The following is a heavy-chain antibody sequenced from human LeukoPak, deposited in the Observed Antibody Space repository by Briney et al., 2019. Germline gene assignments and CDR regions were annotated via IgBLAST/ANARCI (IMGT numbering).Heavy chain of an antibody. CDR3: ASDPPYTSSSAW. D-gene: IGHD2-2*01. CDR1: GFTFTSTA. CDR2: ILVGSGNT. Sequence: GASVKVSCKASGFTFTSTAVQWVRQARGQRLEWIGWILVGSGNTNYAQMFQERVTLTWDMSTSTAYMVLSSLRSEDTAIYYCASDPPYTSSSAWWGQGTLVTVSS. J-gene: IGHJ4*02. V-gene: IGHV1-58*01.